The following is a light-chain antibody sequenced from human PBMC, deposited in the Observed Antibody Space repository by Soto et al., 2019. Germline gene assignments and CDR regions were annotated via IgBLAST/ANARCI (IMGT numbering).Light chain of an antibody. V-gene: IGKV3-15*01. CDR2: AAS. J-gene: IGKJ1*01. CDR3: QQYADWPKT. Sequence: DIVMTQSPHSLAVSLGERATLSCRASQSVSDRVVWYQQKSGQAHSLLIYAASTRAAGVPARFSGSGSGTEFTLTISSLQSEDFAVYFCQQYADWPKTLGQGTKVDI. CDR1: QSVSDR.